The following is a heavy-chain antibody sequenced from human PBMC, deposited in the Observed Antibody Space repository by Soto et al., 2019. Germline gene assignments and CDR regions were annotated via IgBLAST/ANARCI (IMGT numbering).Heavy chain of an antibody. CDR2: ISGSGGST. V-gene: IGHV3-23*01. CDR3: AKVATANTYYDFWSGSYRY. CDR1: GFTFSSYA. Sequence: SLRLSCAASGFTFSSYAMSWVRQAPGKGLEWVSAISGSGGSTYYADSVKGRFTISRDNSKNTLYLQMNSLRAEDTAVYYCAKVATANTYYDFWSGSYRYWGQGILVTVSS. J-gene: IGHJ4*02. D-gene: IGHD3-3*01.